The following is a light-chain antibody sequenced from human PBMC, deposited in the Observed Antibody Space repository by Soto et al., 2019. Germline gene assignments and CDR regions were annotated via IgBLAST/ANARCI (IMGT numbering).Light chain of an antibody. CDR1: SSNIGNNY. CDR3: GTWDSSLSAVV. J-gene: IGLJ2*01. V-gene: IGLV1-51*02. CDR2: ENN. Sequence: QSVLTQPPSVSAAPGQKVPISCSGGSSNIGNNYVSWYQQLPGTAPKLLIYENNKRPSGIPDRFSGSKSGTSATLGITGLQTGDEADYYCGTWDSSLSAVVFGGRTKLTVL.